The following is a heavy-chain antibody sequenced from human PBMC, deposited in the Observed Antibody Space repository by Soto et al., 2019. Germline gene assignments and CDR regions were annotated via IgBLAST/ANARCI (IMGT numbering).Heavy chain of an antibody. V-gene: IGHV3-30*18. CDR1: GFTFWKFG. J-gene: IGHJ5*01. D-gene: IGHD3-16*02. CDR2: ISHDGTDK. Sequence: GGSLRLSCAASGFTFWKFGLHWVRQSPREGLEGVALISHDGTDKYYADSVKGRFTISRDNSKDTLFLHMDNLRPEDTGIYYCAKPTSFVTCFDSWGQGTLVTVSS. CDR3: AKPTSFVTCFDS.